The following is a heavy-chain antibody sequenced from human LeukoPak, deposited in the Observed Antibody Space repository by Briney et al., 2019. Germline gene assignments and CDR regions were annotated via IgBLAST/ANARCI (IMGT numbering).Heavy chain of an antibody. Sequence: PGGSLRLSCAASGFTFSTYNMNWVRQAPGKGLEWVSSISSSSSHTYYVDSVKGRFTISRDNTMNSLYLQMNSLRAEDTAVYYCAKAGYGEGDYWGQGTLVTVSS. CDR1: GFTFSTYN. CDR3: AKAGYGEGDY. V-gene: IGHV3-21*04. J-gene: IGHJ4*02. CDR2: ISSSSSHT. D-gene: IGHD4-17*01.